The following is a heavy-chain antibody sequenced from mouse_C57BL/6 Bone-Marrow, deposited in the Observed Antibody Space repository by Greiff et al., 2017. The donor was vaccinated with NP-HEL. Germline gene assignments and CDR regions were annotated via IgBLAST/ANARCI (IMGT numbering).Heavy chain of an antibody. CDR2: IDPETGGT. Sequence: VKLQESGAELVRPGASVTLSCKASGYTFTDYEMHWVKQTPVHGLEWIGAIDPETGGTAYNQKFKGKAILTADKSSSTAYMELRSLTSEDSAVYYCTRGLPFLFDYWGQGTTLTVSS. CDR1: GYTFTDYE. V-gene: IGHV1-15*01. J-gene: IGHJ2*01. CDR3: TRGLPFLFDY. D-gene: IGHD2-4*01.